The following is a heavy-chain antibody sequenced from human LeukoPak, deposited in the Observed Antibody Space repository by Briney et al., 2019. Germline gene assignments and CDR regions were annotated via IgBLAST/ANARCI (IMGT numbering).Heavy chain of an antibody. J-gene: IGHJ4*02. Sequence: PGGSLRLSCAASGFTFSSYAMSWVRQAPGKGLEWVSAISGSGGSTYYADSVKGRFTISRDNSKNTLHLQMNSLRAEDTAVYYCARPYYDFWSGYYPFDYWGQGTLVTVSS. CDR3: ARPYYDFWSGYYPFDY. CDR1: GFTFSSYA. D-gene: IGHD3-3*01. V-gene: IGHV3-23*01. CDR2: ISGSGGST.